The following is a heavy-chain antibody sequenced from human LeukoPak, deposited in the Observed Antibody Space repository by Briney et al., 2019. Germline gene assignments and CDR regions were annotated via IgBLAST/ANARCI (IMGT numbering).Heavy chain of an antibody. J-gene: IGHJ4*02. Sequence: GGSLRLSCAASGFTFSSYAMSWVRQDPGKGLEWVSSISGGGGSTYYADSVKGRFTISRDNSKNTLYLQMNSLRAEDTAVYYCARAQDQDTALVTSGFDYWGQGTLVTVSS. CDR2: ISGGGGST. CDR3: ARAQDQDTALVTSGFDY. D-gene: IGHD5-18*01. V-gene: IGHV3-23*01. CDR1: GFTFSSYA.